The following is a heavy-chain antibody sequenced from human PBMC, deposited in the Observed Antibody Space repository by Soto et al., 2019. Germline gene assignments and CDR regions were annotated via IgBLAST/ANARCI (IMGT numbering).Heavy chain of an antibody. J-gene: IGHJ4*02. CDR2: IYSGGST. D-gene: IGHD3-16*01. CDR1: GFTVSNNY. V-gene: IGHV3-66*01. Sequence: EEQLVESGEDLVQPGGSLRLSCAASGFTVSNNYMSWVRQAPGKGLEWVSLIYSGGSTYYADSVKGRFTISRDSSKNTLYLQMNSLRAEDTAMYYCAAYSHKGYWGQGTLVTVSS. CDR3: AAYSHKGY.